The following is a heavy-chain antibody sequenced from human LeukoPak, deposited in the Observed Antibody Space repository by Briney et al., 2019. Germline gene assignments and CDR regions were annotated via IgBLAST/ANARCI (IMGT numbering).Heavy chain of an antibody. CDR1: GGSISSSNW. V-gene: IGHV4-4*02. CDR2: IYHSGST. CDR3: ARGGYYDSSGHERHFDY. J-gene: IGHJ4*02. D-gene: IGHD3-22*01. Sequence: SETLFLTCAGSGGSISSSNWWSWVRQPPGKGLEWIGEIYHSGSTNYNPSLKSRVTISVDKSKNQFSLKLSSVTAADTAVYYCARGGYYDSSGHERHFDYWGQGTLVTVSS.